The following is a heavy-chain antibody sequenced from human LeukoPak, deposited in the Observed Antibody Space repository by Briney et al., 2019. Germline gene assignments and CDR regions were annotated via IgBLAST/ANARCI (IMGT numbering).Heavy chain of an antibody. CDR1: GFTFSSYA. Sequence: GASLRLSCAASGFTFSSYAMSWVRQAPGKGLEWVSAISGSGGSTYYADSVKGRFTISRDNSKNTLYLQMNSLRAEDTAVYYCVKGGGRYDSSGYPYYFDYWGQGTLVTVSS. CDR3: VKGGGRYDSSGYPYYFDY. D-gene: IGHD3-22*01. J-gene: IGHJ4*02. V-gene: IGHV3-23*01. CDR2: ISGSGGST.